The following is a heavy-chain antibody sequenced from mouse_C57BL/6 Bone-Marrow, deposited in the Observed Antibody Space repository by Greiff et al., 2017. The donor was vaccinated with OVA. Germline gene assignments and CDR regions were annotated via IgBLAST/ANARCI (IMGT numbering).Heavy chain of an antibody. Sequence: VQLQQPGAELVKPGASVKLSCKASGYTFTSYWMHWVKQRPGQGLEWIGMIHPNSGSTNYNEKFKSKATLTVDKSSSTAYMQLSSLTSEDSAVYYCAGVYYDYDFWYFDVWGTGTTVTVSS. J-gene: IGHJ1*03. D-gene: IGHD2-4*01. CDR3: AGVYYDYDFWYFDV. CDR2: IHPNSGST. V-gene: IGHV1-64*01. CDR1: GYTFTSYW.